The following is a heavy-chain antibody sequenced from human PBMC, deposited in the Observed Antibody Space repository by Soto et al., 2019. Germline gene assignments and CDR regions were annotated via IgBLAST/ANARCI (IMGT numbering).Heavy chain of an antibody. D-gene: IGHD2-8*01. CDR2: IYYTGST. Sequence: QVQLQESGPGLVKPSETLSLTCTVSGGSINNHYWSWIRQPPGKGLEWIGYIYYTGSTNYHPFLKSRVTMSVDTSKYQLSLNLTCLTTEDTARYYCTRANWYSEYWGQGTLVTVSS. V-gene: IGHV4-59*11. J-gene: IGHJ4*02. CDR1: GGSINNHY. CDR3: TRANWYSEY.